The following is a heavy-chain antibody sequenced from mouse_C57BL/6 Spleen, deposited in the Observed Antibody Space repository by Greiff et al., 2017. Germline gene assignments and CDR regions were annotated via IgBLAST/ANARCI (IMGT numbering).Heavy chain of an antibody. CDR2: IWSGGST. D-gene: IGHD2-5*01. CDR3: ARGNSNYFSWFAY. Sequence: VKVLELGPGLVQPSQSLSITCTVSGFSLTSYGVHWVRQSPGKGLEWLGVIWSGGSTDYNAAFISRLSISKDNSKSQVFFKMNSLQADDTAIYXCARGNSNYFSWFAYWGQGTLVTVSA. V-gene: IGHV2-2*01. J-gene: IGHJ3*01. CDR1: GFSLTSYG.